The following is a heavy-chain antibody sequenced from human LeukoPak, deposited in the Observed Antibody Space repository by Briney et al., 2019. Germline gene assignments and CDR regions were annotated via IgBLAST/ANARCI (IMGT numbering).Heavy chain of an antibody. CDR2: IIPIFGTA. V-gene: IGHV1-69*13. D-gene: IGHD2-15*01. J-gene: IGHJ4*02. CDR1: GYTFTSYD. Sequence: GASVKVSCKASGYTFTSYDINWVRQAPGQGLEWMGGIIPIFGTANYAQKFQGRVTITADESTSTAYMELNSLRSEDTAVYYCARGQYGFYCSDGSCYDYPDYWGQGTLVTVSS. CDR3: ARGQYGFYCSDGSCYDYPDY.